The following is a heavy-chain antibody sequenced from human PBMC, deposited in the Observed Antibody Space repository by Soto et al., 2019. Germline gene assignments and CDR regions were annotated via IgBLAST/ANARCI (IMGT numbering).Heavy chain of an antibody. CDR2: ISHDGGDI. Sequence: QVQLVESGGGVVQPGRSLRVSCAASGFTFSSYGMHWVRQAPGKGLEWVAAISHDGGDIYYADSVKGRLTVSRDNTKSKLFLLMNSLRAEDTAVYYCATAPWGRYYTSNFDSWGQGTLVTVSS. D-gene: IGHD3-10*01. V-gene: IGHV3-30*03. J-gene: IGHJ4*02. CDR3: ATAPWGRYYTSNFDS. CDR1: GFTFSSYG.